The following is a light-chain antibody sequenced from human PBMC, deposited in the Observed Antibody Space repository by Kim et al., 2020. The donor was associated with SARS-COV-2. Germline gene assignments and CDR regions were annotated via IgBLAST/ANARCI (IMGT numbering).Light chain of an antibody. CDR3: SSYASSSTVV. V-gene: IGLV2-14*03. J-gene: IGLJ2*01. CDR1: SSDVGGYNY. Sequence: GKSITIPCTGTSSDVGGYNYVSGYQQHPGKAPKLMIYDVSKRPSGVSNRFSGSKSGNTASLTISGLQTEDEADYYCSSYASSSTVVFGGGTQLTVL. CDR2: DVS.